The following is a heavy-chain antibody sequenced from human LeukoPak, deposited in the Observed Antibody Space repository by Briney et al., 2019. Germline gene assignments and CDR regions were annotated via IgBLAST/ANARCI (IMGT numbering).Heavy chain of an antibody. CDR3: AKDIGGWYFYYMDV. Sequence: GGSLRLSCAASGFTFSDYYMSWIRQAPGKGLEWVSYISSSGSTIYYADSVKGRFTISRDNSKNTLYLQMNSLRAEDTAVYYCAKDIGGWYFYYMDVWGKGTTVTVSS. CDR1: GFTFSDYY. J-gene: IGHJ6*03. CDR2: ISSSGSTI. D-gene: IGHD6-19*01. V-gene: IGHV3-11*01.